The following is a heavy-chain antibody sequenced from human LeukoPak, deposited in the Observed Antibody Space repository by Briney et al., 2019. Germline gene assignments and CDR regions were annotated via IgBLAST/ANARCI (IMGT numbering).Heavy chain of an antibody. CDR1: GGSFSGYY. V-gene: IGHV4-59*01. CDR3: AGEDYFDSSGYASWRFDI. D-gene: IGHD3-22*01. J-gene: IGHJ3*02. CDR2: IYYSGNT. Sequence: SETLSLTCAVYGGSFSGYYWTWIRQPPGKGLEWIGHIYYSGNTIYNPSLKSRVTISVDTSKHQFSLELTSVTTADTAVYYCAGEDYFDSSGYASWRFDIWGQGTMVTVSS.